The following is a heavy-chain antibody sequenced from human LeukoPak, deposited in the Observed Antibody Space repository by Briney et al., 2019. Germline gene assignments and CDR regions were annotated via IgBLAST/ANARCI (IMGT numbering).Heavy chain of an antibody. CDR3: AREGYYDSSGYERIYYYYYMDV. V-gene: IGHV3-30*02. CDR1: GFTFSSYG. D-gene: IGHD3-22*01. J-gene: IGHJ6*03. Sequence: PGGSLRLSCAASGFTFSSYGMHWVRQAPGKGLEWVAFIRYDGSNKYYADSVKGRFTTSRDNSKNTLYLQMNSLRAEDTALYRCAREGYYDSSGYERIYYYYYMDVWGKGTTVTISS. CDR2: IRYDGSNK.